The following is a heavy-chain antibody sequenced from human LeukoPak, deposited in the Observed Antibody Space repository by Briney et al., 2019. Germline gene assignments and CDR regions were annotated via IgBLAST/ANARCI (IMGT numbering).Heavy chain of an antibody. J-gene: IGHJ6*02. CDR3: ARVPVAGTYYYYYGMDV. Sequence: SETLSLTFAVSGGSISSSNWWSWVHQPPGKGLEWIGEIYHSGSTNYNPSLKSRVTISVDKSKNQFSLKLSSVTAADTAVYYCARVPVAGTYYYYYGMDVWGQGTTVTVSS. V-gene: IGHV4-4*02. D-gene: IGHD6-19*01. CDR2: IYHSGST. CDR1: GGSISSSNW.